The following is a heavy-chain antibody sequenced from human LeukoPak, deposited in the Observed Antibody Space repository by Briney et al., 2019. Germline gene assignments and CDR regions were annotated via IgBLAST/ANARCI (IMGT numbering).Heavy chain of an antibody. Sequence: SETLSLTCTVSGGSISSYYWSWIRQPPGKGLEWIGYIYYSGSTNYNPSLKSRVTISVDTSKNQFSLKLSSVTAADTAVYYCARVGRDGYNYQPYYFDYWGQGTLVTVSS. J-gene: IGHJ4*02. CDR2: IYYSGST. CDR1: GGSISSYY. D-gene: IGHD5-24*01. V-gene: IGHV4-59*01. CDR3: ARVGRDGYNYQPYYFDY.